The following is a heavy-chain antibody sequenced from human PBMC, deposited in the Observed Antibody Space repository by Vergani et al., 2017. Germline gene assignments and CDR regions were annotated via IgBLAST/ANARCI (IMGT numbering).Heavy chain of an antibody. D-gene: IGHD4-23*01. J-gene: IGHJ4*02. CDR1: GYSISSGYY. Sequence: QVQLQESGPGLVKPSETLSLTCAVSGYSISSGYYWGWIRQPPGKGLEWIGSIYHSGSTYYNPSLKSRVTISVDTSKNQFSLKLSSVTAADTAVYYCARHASYGGNSMNFCCDYWGQGTLVTVSS. CDR3: ARHASYGGNSMNFCCDY. CDR2: IYHSGST. V-gene: IGHV4-38-2*01.